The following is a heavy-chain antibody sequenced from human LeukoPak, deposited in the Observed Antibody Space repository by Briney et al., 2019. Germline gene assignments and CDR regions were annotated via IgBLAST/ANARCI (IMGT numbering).Heavy chain of an antibody. J-gene: IGHJ4*02. V-gene: IGHV1-2*06. D-gene: IGHD3-22*01. CDR3: ARDLPYYDSSGYYGENFDY. CDR2: INPNSGGT. Sequence: ASVKVSCKASGYTFTGYYMHWVRQAPGQGLEWMGRINPNSGGTNYAQKFQGRVTMTRDTSISTAYMGLSRLRSDDTAVYYCARDLPYYDSSGYYGENFDYWGQGTLVTVSS. CDR1: GYTFTGYY.